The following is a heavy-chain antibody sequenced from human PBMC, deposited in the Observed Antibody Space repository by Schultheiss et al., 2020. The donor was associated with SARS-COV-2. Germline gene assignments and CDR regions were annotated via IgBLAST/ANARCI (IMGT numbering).Heavy chain of an antibody. CDR3: ASQDIGGNSVGDY. D-gene: IGHD4-23*01. V-gene: IGHV3-21*06. J-gene: IGHJ4*02. CDR2: ISSTSRYI. Sequence: GGSLRLSCSASGFTFSRYAFHWVRQAPGKGLEWVSSISSTSRYIYYADPVKGRFTISRDNAKNSLYLQMNSLRADDTAVYYCASQDIGGNSVGDYWGQGTLVTVSS. CDR1: GFTFSRYA.